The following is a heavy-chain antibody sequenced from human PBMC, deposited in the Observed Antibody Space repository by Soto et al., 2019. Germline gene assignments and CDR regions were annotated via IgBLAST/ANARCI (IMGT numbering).Heavy chain of an antibody. J-gene: IGHJ4*01. CDR3: ASLPSGYSSGWYGPFDY. V-gene: IGHV4-61*01. D-gene: IGHD6-19*01. CDR2: IYYSGST. Sequence: SETLSLTCTVSGGSVSSGSYYWSWIRQPPGKGLEWIGYIYYSGSTNYNPSLKSRVTISVDTSKNQFSLKLSSVTAADTAVYYCASLPSGYSSGWYGPFDYWGQEPWSPSPQ. CDR1: GGSVSSGSYY.